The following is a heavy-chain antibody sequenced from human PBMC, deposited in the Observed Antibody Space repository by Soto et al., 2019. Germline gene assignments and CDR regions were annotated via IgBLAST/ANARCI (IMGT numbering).Heavy chain of an antibody. CDR1: GYLFTGYY. CDR3: ATSRISIAVAGETEYYFDY. D-gene: IGHD6-19*01. V-gene: IGHV1-2*04. CDR2: INPTSGDT. Sequence: GSVKVSFKASGYLFTGYYMHCVRQAPGQGLEWMGWINPTSGDTNYTQKFHGWVTMTRDTSISTAYMELSRLRSDDTAVYYCATSRISIAVAGETEYYFDYWGQGTTVTVSS. J-gene: IGHJ4*02.